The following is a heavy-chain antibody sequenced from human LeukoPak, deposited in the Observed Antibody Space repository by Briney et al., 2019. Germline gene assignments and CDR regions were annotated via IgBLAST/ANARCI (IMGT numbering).Heavy chain of an antibody. CDR2: INHSGST. Sequence: GSLRLSCAASGFTFSSYSMNWVRQPPGKGLEWIGEINHSGSTNYNPSLKSRVTISVDTSKNQFSLKLSSLTAADTAVYYCARGYNGGSFNWFDPWGQGTLVTVSS. J-gene: IGHJ5*02. V-gene: IGHV4-34*01. CDR3: ARGYNGGSFNWFDP. D-gene: IGHD2-15*01. CDR1: GFTFSSYS.